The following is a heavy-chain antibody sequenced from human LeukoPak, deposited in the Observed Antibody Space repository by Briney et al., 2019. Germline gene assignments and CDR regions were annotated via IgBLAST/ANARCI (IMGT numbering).Heavy chain of an antibody. CDR1: GESISSSRHY. V-gene: IGHV4-61*02. Sequence: SETLSLTCSVSGESISSSRHYWRWLRQPAGRGLEWIGRIYPSGNTNYNPSLKSRATISLDTSKNQFSLNLKSVTAADTAMYYCARDGVVTMELDFWGQGTLVTVSS. J-gene: IGHJ4*02. CDR2: IYPSGNT. CDR3: ARDGVVTMELDF. D-gene: IGHD3-10*01.